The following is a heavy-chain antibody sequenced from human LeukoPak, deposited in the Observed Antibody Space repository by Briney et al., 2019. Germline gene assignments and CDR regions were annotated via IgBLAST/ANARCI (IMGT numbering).Heavy chain of an antibody. CDR1: GGSISSYY. J-gene: IGHJ4*02. V-gene: IGHV4-59*01. Sequence: SETLSLTCTVSGGSISSYYWSWIRQPPGKGLEWIGNIYYSGSTNYNPSLKSRVTISVDTSKNQFSLKVSSVTAADTAVYYCAREGSMTTVKHYFDYWGQGTLVTVSS. CDR3: AREGSMTTVKHYFDY. CDR2: IYYSGST. D-gene: IGHD4-11*01.